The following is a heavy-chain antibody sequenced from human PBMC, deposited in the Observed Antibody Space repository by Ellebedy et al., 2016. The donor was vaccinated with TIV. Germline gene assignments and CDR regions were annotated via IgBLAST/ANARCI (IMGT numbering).Heavy chain of an antibody. CDR1: GYTLTELS. V-gene: IGHV1-18*01. D-gene: IGHD6-6*01. CDR2: ISAYNGNT. Sequence: ASVKVSXXVSGYTLTELSMHWVRQAPGQGLEWMGWISAYNGNTNYAQKLQGRVTITADESTSTAYMELSSLRSEDTAVYYCASKLGSSSGPNYYYYYMDVWGKGTTVTVSS. J-gene: IGHJ6*03. CDR3: ASKLGSSSGPNYYYYYMDV.